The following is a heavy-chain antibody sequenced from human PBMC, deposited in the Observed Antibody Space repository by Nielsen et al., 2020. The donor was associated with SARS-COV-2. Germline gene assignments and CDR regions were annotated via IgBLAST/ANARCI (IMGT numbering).Heavy chain of an antibody. Sequence: SVKVSCKASGFTFTSSAVQWVRQARGQRLEWIGWIVVGSGNTNYAQKFQERVTITRDMSTSTAYMELSSLRSKDTAVYYCAAGEPGYSYGGGAFDYWGQGTLVTVSS. J-gene: IGHJ4*02. CDR3: AAGEPGYSYGGGAFDY. CDR1: GFTFTSSA. D-gene: IGHD5-18*01. V-gene: IGHV1-58*01. CDR2: IVVGSGNT.